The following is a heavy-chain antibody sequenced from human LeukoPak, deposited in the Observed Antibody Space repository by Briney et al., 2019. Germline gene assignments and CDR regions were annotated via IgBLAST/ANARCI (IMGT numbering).Heavy chain of an antibody. CDR1: GYSFTSYW. V-gene: IGHV5-51*01. CDR2: IYPGDSDT. J-gene: IGHJ4*02. D-gene: IGHD3-16*01. Sequence: GESLKISCKGSGYSFTSYWIGWVRQMPGKGLEWMGIIYPGDSDTRYSPSFQGQVTISADKSISTAYLQWSSLKASDTAMYYCARSYPQYYWLPELAYWGQGTLVTVSS. CDR3: ARSYPQYYWLPELAY.